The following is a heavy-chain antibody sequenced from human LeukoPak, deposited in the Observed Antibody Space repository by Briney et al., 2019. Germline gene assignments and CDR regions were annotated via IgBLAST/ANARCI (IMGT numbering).Heavy chain of an antibody. CDR1: GFTIGDYA. D-gene: IGHD4-17*01. CDR2: IRSKAYGGTT. CDR3: TRDYGTTVTTILKY. V-gene: IGHV3-49*03. Sequence: PGRSLRLSCTASGFTIGDYAMSWFRQAPGKGLEWVGFIRSKAYGGTTEYAASVKGRFTISRDDSKSIAYLQMNSLKTEDTAVYYCTRDYGTTVTTILKYWGQGTLVTVSS. J-gene: IGHJ4*02.